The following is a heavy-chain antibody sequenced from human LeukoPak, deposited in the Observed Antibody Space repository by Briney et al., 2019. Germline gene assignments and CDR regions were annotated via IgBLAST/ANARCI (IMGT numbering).Heavy chain of an antibody. D-gene: IGHD3-3*01. CDR2: INTDGSST. J-gene: IGHJ4*02. Sequence: GGSLRLSCAASGFTFSSYWMHWVRQAPGKGLVWVSRINTDGSSTSYADSVKGRFTISRDNAKNTLYLQTNSLRAEDTAVYYCARGDYDFWSGPTHYDYWGQGILATVSS. CDR1: GFTFSSYW. CDR3: ARGDYDFWSGPTHYDY. V-gene: IGHV3-74*01.